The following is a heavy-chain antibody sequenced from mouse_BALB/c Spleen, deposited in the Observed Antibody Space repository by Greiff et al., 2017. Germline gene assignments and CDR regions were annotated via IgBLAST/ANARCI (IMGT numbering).Heavy chain of an antibody. CDR3: SRFGYDGAY. V-gene: IGHV1-69*01. CDR2: IDTSDSYT. J-gene: IGHJ3*01. Sequence: QVQLQQPGAELVMPGASVKMSCKASGYTFTDYWMHWVKQRPGQGLEWIGAIDTSDSYTSYNQKFKGKATLTVDKSSSTAYMQLSSPTSEDSAVYYCSRFGYDGAYWGQGTLVTVSA. D-gene: IGHD2-2*01. CDR1: GYTFTDYW.